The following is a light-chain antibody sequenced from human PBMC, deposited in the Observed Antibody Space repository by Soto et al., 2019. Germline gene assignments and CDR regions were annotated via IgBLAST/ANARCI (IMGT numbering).Light chain of an antibody. CDR2: LGS. V-gene: IGKV2-28*01. Sequence: DIVMTQSPPSLPVTPGEPASISCRSSQSLLHSNGYNYLDWYLQKPGQSPQLLIYLGSNRASGVPDRFSGSGSGTDFTLKISRVEAEDVGVYYCMQALQIPPTFGQGTRLEI. CDR3: MQALQIPPT. CDR1: QSLLHSNGYNY. J-gene: IGKJ5*01.